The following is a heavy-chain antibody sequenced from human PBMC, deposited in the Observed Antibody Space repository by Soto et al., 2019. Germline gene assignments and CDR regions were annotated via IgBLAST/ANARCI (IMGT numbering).Heavy chain of an antibody. Sequence: QVQLVQSGAEVKKPGSSVKVSCKASGGTFSSYAISWVRQAPGQGLEWMGGIIPIFGTGNYAQKFQGRVTITADKSTSTAYMELSSLRSEDTAVYYCARGDSSGWYPYYWYFDLWGRGTLVPVSS. V-gene: IGHV1-69*06. J-gene: IGHJ2*01. CDR3: ARGDSSGWYPYYWYFDL. D-gene: IGHD6-19*01. CDR1: GGTFSSYA. CDR2: IIPIFGTG.